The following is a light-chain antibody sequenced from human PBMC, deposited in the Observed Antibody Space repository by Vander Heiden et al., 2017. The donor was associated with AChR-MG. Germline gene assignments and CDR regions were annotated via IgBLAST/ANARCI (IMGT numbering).Light chain of an antibody. Sequence: SSELTQDRAVSLALGPTGRITSQGDVLRNYYATWYQQKPGQAPVLVIYGRNNRPSGIPDRFSGSSSGNTASLTIAGAQAEDEADYYCKSRDSRGSQLVFGAGTQVTVL. CDR3: KSRDSRGSQLV. CDR1: VLRNYY. J-gene: IGLJ1*01. V-gene: IGLV3-19*01. CDR2: GRN.